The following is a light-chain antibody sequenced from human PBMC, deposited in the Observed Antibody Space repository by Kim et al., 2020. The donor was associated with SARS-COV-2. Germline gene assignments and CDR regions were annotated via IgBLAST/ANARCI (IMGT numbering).Light chain of an antibody. Sequence: QAVVTQEPSLTVSPGGTVTLTCGSSTGAVTTGHFPYWFQLKPGQPPRTVIYDTSNKHSWTPARFSGSLVGGQAALTLSGAQPEDEAEYYCLLYYSGVRIFGGGTQLTVL. CDR2: DTS. V-gene: IGLV7-46*01. CDR1: TGAVTTGHF. CDR3: LLYYSGVRI. J-gene: IGLJ2*01.